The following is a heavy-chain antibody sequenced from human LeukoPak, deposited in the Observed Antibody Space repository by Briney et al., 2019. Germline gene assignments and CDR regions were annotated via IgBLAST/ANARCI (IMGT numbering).Heavy chain of an antibody. D-gene: IGHD4-17*01. CDR1: GGSISSGGYY. CDR2: IYHSGST. CDR3: AWGSYGDYVDY. V-gene: IGHV4-30-2*01. J-gene: IGHJ4*02. Sequence: PSETLSLTCTVSGGSISSGGYYWSWIRQPPGKGLEWIGYIYHSGSTYYNPSLKSRVTISVDRSKNQFSLKLSSVTAADTAVYYCAWGSYGDYVDYWGQGTLVTVSS.